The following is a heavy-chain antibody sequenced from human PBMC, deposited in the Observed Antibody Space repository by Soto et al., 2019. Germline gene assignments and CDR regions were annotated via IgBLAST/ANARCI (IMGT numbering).Heavy chain of an antibody. CDR2: IYYSGST. J-gene: IGHJ5*02. V-gene: IGHV4-39*01. CDR3: ARRERAAGTDWWFDP. Sequence: QLQLQESGPGLVKPSETLSLTCTVSGGSISSSSFHWGWIRQPPGKGLEWIGSIYYSGSTYYSPSRKSRVTIAVDTSKNQFSLKLSSVTAADTAVYYCARRERAAGTDWWFDPWGQGTLVTVSS. D-gene: IGHD6-13*01. CDR1: GGSISSSSFH.